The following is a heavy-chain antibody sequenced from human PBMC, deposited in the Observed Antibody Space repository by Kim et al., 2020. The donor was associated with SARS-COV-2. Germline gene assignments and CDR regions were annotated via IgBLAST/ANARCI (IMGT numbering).Heavy chain of an antibody. V-gene: IGHV3-11*06. CDR3: ARGDIVVVPAAEYYFDY. D-gene: IGHD2-2*01. J-gene: IGHJ4*02. Sequence: VKGRFTIARDNAKNSLYLQMNSLRAEDTAVYYCARGDIVVVPAAEYYFDYWGQGTLVTVSS.